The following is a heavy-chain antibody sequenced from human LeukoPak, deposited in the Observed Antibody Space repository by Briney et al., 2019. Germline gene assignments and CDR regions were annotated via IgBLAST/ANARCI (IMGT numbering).Heavy chain of an antibody. Sequence: GGSLRLSCAASGFTFSSYAMHWVRQAPGKGLEWVAVISYDGSNKYYADSVKGRFTISRDNSKNTLYLQMNSLRAEDTAVYYCARDLGLTYDNSGPLDYWGQGTLVTVSS. D-gene: IGHD3-22*01. CDR2: ISYDGSNK. V-gene: IGHV3-30-3*01. CDR3: ARDLGLTYDNSGPLDY. J-gene: IGHJ4*02. CDR1: GFTFSSYA.